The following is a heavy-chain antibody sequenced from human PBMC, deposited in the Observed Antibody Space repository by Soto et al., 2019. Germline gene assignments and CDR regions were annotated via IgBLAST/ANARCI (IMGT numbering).Heavy chain of an antibody. V-gene: IGHV1-69*12. D-gene: IGHD6-13*01. J-gene: IGHJ4*02. CDR1: GGTFSSYA. Sequence: QVQLVQSGAEVKKPGSSVKVSCKASGGTFSSYAISWVRQAPGQGLEWMGGIIPIFGTANYAQKFQGRVTITADESTSTASMELSSLRSEDTAVYYCARNVVGVAAAGIGDYWGQGTLVTVSS. CDR3: ARNVVGVAAAGIGDY. CDR2: IIPIFGTA.